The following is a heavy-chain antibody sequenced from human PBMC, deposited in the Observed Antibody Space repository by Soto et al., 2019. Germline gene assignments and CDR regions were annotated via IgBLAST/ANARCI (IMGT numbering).Heavy chain of an antibody. D-gene: IGHD4-17*01. Sequence: SETLSLTCTVSGDSISSSTYYWGWIRQPPGKGLEWIGSMYYSGSTSYNPSLKSRVTISVDTSVNLAYLHLSSLTSDDTAVYFCARCHRGLRCHLDSWGQGTLVTVSS. CDR1: GDSISSSTYY. CDR3: ARCHRGLRCHLDS. J-gene: IGHJ4*02. CDR2: MYYSGST. V-gene: IGHV4-39*01.